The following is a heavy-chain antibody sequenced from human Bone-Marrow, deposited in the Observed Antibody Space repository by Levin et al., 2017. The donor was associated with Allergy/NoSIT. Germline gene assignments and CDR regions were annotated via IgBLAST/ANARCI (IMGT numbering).Heavy chain of an antibody. CDR3: ARDHVTLFNWYLDL. D-gene: IGHD1-14*01. CDR1: GFGFSGYG. CDR2: IWYDGSNE. J-gene: IGHJ2*01. V-gene: IGHV3-33*01. Sequence: GGSLRLSCAASGFGFSGYGMHWVRQAPGKGLEWVAVIWYDGSNEYYADSVKGRFTISRDNSRNTLFLQMNSLRAEDTALYYCARDHVTLFNWYLDLWGRGTLVTVSS.